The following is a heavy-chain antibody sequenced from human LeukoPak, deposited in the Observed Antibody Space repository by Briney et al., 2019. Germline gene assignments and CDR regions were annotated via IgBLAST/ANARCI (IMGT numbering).Heavy chain of an antibody. CDR3: ARDKVANDY. D-gene: IGHD5-12*01. Sequence: PSETLSLTCSVSGAFISNHHWGWIRQPAGKGLEWIGRVYSSGDTTYNPSLKSRVTISVDKSKSQFSLRLTSVTAADTAVYYCARDKVANDYWGQGTLVTVAS. CDR1: GAFISNHH. V-gene: IGHV4-4*07. CDR2: VYSSGDT. J-gene: IGHJ4*02.